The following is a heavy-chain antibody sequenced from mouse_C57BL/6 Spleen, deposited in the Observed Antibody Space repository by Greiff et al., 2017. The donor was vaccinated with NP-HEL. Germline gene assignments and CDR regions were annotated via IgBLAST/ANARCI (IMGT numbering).Heavy chain of an antibody. Sequence: SGAELVRPGASVKLSCTASGFNIKDDYMHWVKQRPEQGLEWIGWIDPENGDTEYASKFQGKATITADTSSNTAYLQLSSLTSEDTAVYYCTSRKDYYAMDYWGQGTSVTVSS. V-gene: IGHV14-4*01. CDR3: TSRKDYYAMDY. J-gene: IGHJ4*01. CDR1: GFNIKDDY. CDR2: IDPENGDT.